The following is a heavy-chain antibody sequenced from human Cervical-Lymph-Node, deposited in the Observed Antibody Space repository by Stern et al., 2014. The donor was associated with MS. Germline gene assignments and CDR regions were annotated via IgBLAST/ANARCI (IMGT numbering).Heavy chain of an antibody. J-gene: IGHJ6*02. CDR3: ARIGRSYYYYHGLDV. D-gene: IGHD1-26*01. CDR1: GYTFTSYD. Sequence: VQLVESGADVKKPGASVKVSCKASGYTFTSYDINWVRQATGQGLEWMAWLDPTTGNTAYEEKFQGRLTMTWDTSISTAYMELSSLTSEDTAVYYCARIGRSYYYYHGLDVWGQGTAVTVSS. V-gene: IGHV1-8*01. CDR2: LDPTTGNT.